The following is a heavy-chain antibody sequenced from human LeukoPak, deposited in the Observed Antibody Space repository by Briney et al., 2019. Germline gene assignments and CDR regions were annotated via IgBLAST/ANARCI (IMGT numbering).Heavy chain of an antibody. J-gene: IGHJ4*02. V-gene: IGHV3-23*01. CDR3: AKDGGLWVSAHWGDS. D-gene: IGHD7-27*01. CDR2: ITTGDGNT. CDR1: GFTFSSYA. Sequence: GGSLRLSCATSGFTFSSYAMHWVRQAPGKGLKWVSTITTGDGNTYYADSVKGRFTVSRGDSKNTLYLQMNSLRAEDTAVYYCAKDGGLWVSAHWGDSWGRGTLVTVSS.